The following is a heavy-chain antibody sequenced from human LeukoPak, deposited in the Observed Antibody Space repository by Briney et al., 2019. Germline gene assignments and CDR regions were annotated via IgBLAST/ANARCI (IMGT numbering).Heavy chain of an antibody. CDR1: GYTFTSYD. V-gene: IGHV1-8*01. CDR3: AKAGYCSSTSCYRRRWFDP. Sequence: GASVKVSCKASGYTFTSYDINWVRQAPGQGLEWMGWMNPNSGTTGYAQKFQGRVTMTRNTSISTAYMELSSLRSEDTAVYYCAKAGYCSSTSCYRRRWFDPWGEGTLGTVSS. CDR2: MNPNSGTT. J-gene: IGHJ5*02. D-gene: IGHD2-2*02.